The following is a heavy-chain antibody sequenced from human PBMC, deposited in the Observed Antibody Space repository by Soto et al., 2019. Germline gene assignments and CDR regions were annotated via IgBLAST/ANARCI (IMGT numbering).Heavy chain of an antibody. CDR1: GGSLSSYY. Sequence: PSETLSLTCTVSGGSLSSYYWTWIRQPPGKGLEWIGYVYYSGNTNYNPSLKSRVTISVDTSKNQFSLKLSSVTAADTAVYYCARGAVFDYWGQGTLVTVSS. V-gene: IGHV4-59*12. J-gene: IGHJ4*02. CDR2: VYYSGNT. CDR3: ARGAVFDY.